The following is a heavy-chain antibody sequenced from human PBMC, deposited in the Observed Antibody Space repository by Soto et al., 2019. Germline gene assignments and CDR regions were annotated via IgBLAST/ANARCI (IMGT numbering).Heavy chain of an antibody. CDR2: VRGSGNSP. V-gene: IGHV3-23*01. Sequence: VHLLESGGGLVQPGGSLRLSCAASGFAFSGSAMGWVRQVPGKGLEWVSSVRGSGNSPFYADAVKGRFAMSRDNSKNTLSLQMNGLRAEDTAVYYCAKMMGGTHSFDHWGQGTLVSVSS. D-gene: IGHD1-7*01. CDR1: GFAFSGSA. CDR3: AKMMGGTHSFDH. J-gene: IGHJ4*02.